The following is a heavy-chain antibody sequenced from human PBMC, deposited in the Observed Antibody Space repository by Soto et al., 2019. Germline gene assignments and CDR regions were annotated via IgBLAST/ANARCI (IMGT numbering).Heavy chain of an antibody. Sequence: QVQLVESGGGVVQPGRSLRLSCAASGFTFSSYGMHWVRQAPGKGLEWVAVIWYDGSNKYYADSVKGRFNISRDNSKNTLYLQMNSLRAEDTDVYYCARGGIAVAGGPPYYYGMYVWGQGTTVTVSS. V-gene: IGHV3-33*01. CDR2: IWYDGSNK. CDR1: GFTFSSYG. J-gene: IGHJ6*01. CDR3: ARGGIAVAGGPPYYYGMYV. D-gene: IGHD6-19*01.